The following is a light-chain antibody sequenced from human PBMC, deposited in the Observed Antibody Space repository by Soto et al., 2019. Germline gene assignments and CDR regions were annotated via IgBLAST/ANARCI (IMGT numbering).Light chain of an antibody. CDR2: VAS. Sequence: DIQMTQSLSSLSASVGDTVTITCRASQSISNSLSWYQQKPGKAPKFLIYVASTLQRGVPSRFSGSGSGTDFTLTISSLQPEDVATYYCQQTVSPPYTFGQGTKLEIK. J-gene: IGKJ2*01. CDR3: QQTVSPPYT. CDR1: QSISNS. V-gene: IGKV1-39*01.